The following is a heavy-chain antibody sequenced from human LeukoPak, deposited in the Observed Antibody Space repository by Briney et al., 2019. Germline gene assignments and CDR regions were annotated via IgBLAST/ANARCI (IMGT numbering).Heavy chain of an antibody. CDR2: ISGSGGST. V-gene: IGHV3-23*01. J-gene: IGHJ4*02. CDR1: GFTFSSYA. CDR3: ANASRAGELLGCDY. D-gene: IGHD1-26*01. Sequence: SGGSLRLSCAASGFTFSSYAMSWVRQAPGKGLEWCSAISGSGGSTYYADSVKGRFTISRDNSKNTLYLQMNSLRAEDTAVYYCANASRAGELLGCDYWGQGTLVTVSS.